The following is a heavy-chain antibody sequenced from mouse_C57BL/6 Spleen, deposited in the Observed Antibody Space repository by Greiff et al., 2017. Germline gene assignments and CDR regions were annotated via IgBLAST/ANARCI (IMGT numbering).Heavy chain of an antibody. CDR3: ARHDSTLYYDYDGFAY. Sequence: QVQLQPSGAELVKPGASVKLSCKASGYTFTEYTIHWVKQRSGQGLEWIGWFYPGSGSIKYNEKFKDKATLTADKSSSTVYMELSRLTSEDSAVYCCARHDSTLYYDYDGFAYWGQGTLVTVSA. CDR2: FYPGSGSI. CDR1: GYTFTEYT. J-gene: IGHJ3*01. D-gene: IGHD2-4*01. V-gene: IGHV1-62-2*01.